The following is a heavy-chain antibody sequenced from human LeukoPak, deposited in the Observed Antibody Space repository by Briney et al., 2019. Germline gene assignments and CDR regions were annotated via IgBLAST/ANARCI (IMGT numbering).Heavy chain of an antibody. J-gene: IGHJ3*02. CDR1: GFTFNNYA. V-gene: IGHV3-23*01. CDR2: ISGGGDST. Sequence: PGGSLRLSCAASGFTFNNYAMRWVRQAPGKGLEWVSGISGGGDSTFYADSVKGRFTISRDNSKNTLYLQMNSLRAEDTAVYYCAKRTDTSGNRGGALDIWGQGTMVAVSS. D-gene: IGHD3-22*01. CDR3: AKRTDTSGNRGGALDI.